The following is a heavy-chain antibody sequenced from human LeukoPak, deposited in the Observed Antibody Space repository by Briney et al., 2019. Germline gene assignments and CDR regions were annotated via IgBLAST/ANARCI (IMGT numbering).Heavy chain of an antibody. CDR3: ARAGYSYGSGSYYMDV. Sequence: GGSLGLSCAASGFTFSSYAMHWVRQAPGKGLEWVAVISYDGSNKYYADSVKGRFTISRDNSKNTLYLQMNSLRAEDTAVYYCARAGYSYGSGSYYMDVWGKGTTVTVSS. CDR2: ISYDGSNK. D-gene: IGHD5-18*01. CDR1: GFTFSSYA. V-gene: IGHV3-30-3*01. J-gene: IGHJ6*03.